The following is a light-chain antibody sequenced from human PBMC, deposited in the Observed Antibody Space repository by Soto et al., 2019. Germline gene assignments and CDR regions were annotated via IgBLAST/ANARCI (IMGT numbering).Light chain of an antibody. J-gene: IGLJ1*01. Sequence: QSVLTQPASVSGSPGQSITISCTGTSSDVGGYNYVPWYQQHPGKAPKLMIYEVSNRPSGVSNRFSGSKSGNTASLTISGLQAEDEADYYCSSYISRSRVFGTGTKVTVL. CDR1: SSDVGGYNY. V-gene: IGLV2-14*01. CDR2: EVS. CDR3: SSYISRSRV.